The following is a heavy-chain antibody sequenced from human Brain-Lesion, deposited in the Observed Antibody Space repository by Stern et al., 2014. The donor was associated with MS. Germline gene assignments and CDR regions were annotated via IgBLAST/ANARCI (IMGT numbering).Heavy chain of an antibody. V-gene: IGHV3-74*02. Sequence: EMQLVESGGGLVQPGGSLRLSCAAPGFTFSNYWMHWVRQAPGKGLVWVSRVNNDGRRTSYADSVKGRFTMSRDNAKNTLYLQMNSLRVEDTAIYYCARGERWFDSWGQGTLVTVSS. CDR3: ARGERWFDS. D-gene: IGHD3-10*01. J-gene: IGHJ5*01. CDR1: GFTFSNYW. CDR2: VNNDGRRT.